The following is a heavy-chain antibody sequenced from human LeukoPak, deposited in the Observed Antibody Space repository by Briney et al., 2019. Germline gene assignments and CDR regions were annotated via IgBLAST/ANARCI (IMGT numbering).Heavy chain of an antibody. Sequence: GGSLRLSCAASGFTFSSHWMHWVRQAPGKGLVWVSRIKYDGSIITYADSVKGRFSISRDNAKNTVDLQMNSLRAEDTAVYYCARDLRFLEWLGAFDIWGQGTMVTVSS. J-gene: IGHJ3*02. CDR2: IKYDGSII. CDR3: ARDLRFLEWLGAFDI. CDR1: GFTFSSHW. D-gene: IGHD3-3*01. V-gene: IGHV3-74*01.